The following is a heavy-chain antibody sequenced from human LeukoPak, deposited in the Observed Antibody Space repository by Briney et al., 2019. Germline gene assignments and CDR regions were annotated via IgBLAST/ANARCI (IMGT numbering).Heavy chain of an antibody. D-gene: IGHD2-2*01. CDR1: GGSISSYY. J-gene: IGHJ6*02. CDR3: ARDVPPLPAAKYYYYGMDV. V-gene: IGHV4-4*07. Sequence: SETLSLTCTVSGGSISSYYWSCIRQPAGEGLEWIGRIYTSGSTNYNPSLMSRVTMSVDTSKNQFSLKLSSVTAADTAVYYCARDVPPLPAAKYYYYGMDVWGQGTTVTVSS. CDR2: IYTSGST.